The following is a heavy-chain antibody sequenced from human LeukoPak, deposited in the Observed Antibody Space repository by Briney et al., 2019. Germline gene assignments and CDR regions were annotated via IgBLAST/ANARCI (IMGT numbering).Heavy chain of an antibody. CDR1: GFTFSTYV. Sequence: GGSLRLSCSGSGFTFSTYVMHWVRQAPGKGLEYVSAISSNGDNTYYADSVKGRFTISRDNSKNTLYLQMSSLRADGTAVYYCVRGTGYWGQGTLVTVSS. CDR2: ISSNGDNT. J-gene: IGHJ4*02. CDR3: VRGTGY. V-gene: IGHV3-64D*06.